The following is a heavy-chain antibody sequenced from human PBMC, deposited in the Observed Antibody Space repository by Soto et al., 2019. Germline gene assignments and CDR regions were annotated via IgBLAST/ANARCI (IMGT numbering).Heavy chain of an antibody. CDR1: GFICSSYD. V-gene: IGHV3-23*01. D-gene: IGHD2-8*02. CDR3: AKATATGGGAFEI. Sequence: GALRLSCAVSGFICSSYDMSWVRQAPGKGLEWVSTILVGGSTHYEDSVKGRFTISRDTSKNTVYLQMNSLTAGDTAVYYCAKATATGGGAFEIYGQGTLVTVSS. CDR2: ILVGGST. J-gene: IGHJ3*02.